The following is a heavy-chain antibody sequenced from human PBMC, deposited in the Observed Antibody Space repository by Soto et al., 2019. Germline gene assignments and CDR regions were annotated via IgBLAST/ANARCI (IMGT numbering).Heavy chain of an antibody. Sequence: PSQTLSLTCAISGDSVSSNSAAWNWIRQSPSRGLEWLGRTYYRSKWYNDYAVSVKSRITINPDTSKNQFSLQLNSVTPEDTAVYYCARDPGIAVAGQYYFDYWGQRTLVAVCS. D-gene: IGHD6-19*01. CDR1: GDSVSSNSAA. CDR2: TYYRSKWYN. J-gene: IGHJ4*02. V-gene: IGHV6-1*01. CDR3: ARDPGIAVAGQYYFDY.